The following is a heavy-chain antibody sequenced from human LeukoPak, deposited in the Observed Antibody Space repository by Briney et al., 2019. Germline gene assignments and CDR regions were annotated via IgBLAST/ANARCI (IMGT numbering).Heavy chain of an antibody. CDR2: IYYSGST. V-gene: IGHV4-59*01. D-gene: IGHD5-24*01. CDR3: ARGVETHDY. Sequence: SETLSLTCTVSGGSISSYYWSWLRQPPGKGLEWIGYIYYSGSTNYNPSLKSRVTISVDTSKNQFSLKLSSVTAADTAVYYCARGVETHDYWGQGTLVTVSS. J-gene: IGHJ4*02. CDR1: GGSISSYY.